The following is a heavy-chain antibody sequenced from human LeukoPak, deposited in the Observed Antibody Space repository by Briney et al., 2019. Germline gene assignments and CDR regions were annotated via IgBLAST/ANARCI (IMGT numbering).Heavy chain of an antibody. CDR1: GGSISSGDYY. D-gene: IGHD1-1*01. Sequence: PSQTLSLTCTVSGGSISSGDYYWSWIRQPPGKGLEWIGYIYYIGSTYYNPSLKSRVTISVDTSKNQFSLKLSSVTAADTAVYYCARHSPTPWNDEISYYYMDVWGKGTTVTVSS. CDR2: IYYIGST. J-gene: IGHJ6*03. V-gene: IGHV4-30-4*01. CDR3: ARHSPTPWNDEISYYYMDV.